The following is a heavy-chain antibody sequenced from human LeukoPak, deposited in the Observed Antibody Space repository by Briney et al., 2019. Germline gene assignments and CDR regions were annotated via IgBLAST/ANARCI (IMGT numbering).Heavy chain of an antibody. CDR2: ISIRGSYT. CDR1: EFTFSDYN. V-gene: IGHV3-21*03. D-gene: IGHD1-26*01. Sequence: VGSLRLSCAASEFTFSDYNMHWGRQAPGKGLEWVSSISIRGSYTFYADSMKHRFTISRDNAKNSLYLLIKSLIAEDTAVYYCAREFSGTLDKSLDYWGKGTLVTVSS. J-gene: IGHJ4*02. CDR3: AREFSGTLDKSLDY.